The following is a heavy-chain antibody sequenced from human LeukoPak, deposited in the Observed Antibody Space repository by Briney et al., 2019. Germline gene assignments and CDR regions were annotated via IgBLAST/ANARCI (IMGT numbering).Heavy chain of an antibody. CDR3: ASDREYYYGSGSFDY. D-gene: IGHD3-10*01. CDR1: GFTFSSYW. J-gene: IGHJ4*02. V-gene: IGHV3-7*04. CDR2: IKQDGSEK. Sequence: GGSLRLSCAASGFTFSSYWMSWVRQAPGKGLEWVANIKQDGSEKYYVDSVKGRFTISRDNAKNSLYLQINSLRAEDTAVYYCASDREYYYGSGSFDYWGQGTLVTVSS.